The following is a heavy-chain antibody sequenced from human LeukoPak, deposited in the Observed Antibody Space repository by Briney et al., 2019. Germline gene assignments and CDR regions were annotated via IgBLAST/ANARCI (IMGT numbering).Heavy chain of an antibody. CDR3: ARRTYGGSGWYGFDY. J-gene: IGHJ4*02. D-gene: IGHD6-19*01. CDR2: IKQDGSEK. Sequence: GGSLRLSCAASGFTFSSYWMSWVRQAPGKGLEWVANIKQDGSEKYYVDSVKGRFTISRDNAKNSLYLQMNSLRAEDTAVYYCARRTYGGSGWYGFDYWGQGTLVTVSS. V-gene: IGHV3-7*01. CDR1: GFTFSSYW.